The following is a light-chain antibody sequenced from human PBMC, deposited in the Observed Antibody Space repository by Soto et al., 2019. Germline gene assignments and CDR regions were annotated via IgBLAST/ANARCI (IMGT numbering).Light chain of an antibody. V-gene: IGKV3-15*01. CDR2: GAS. Sequence: EIVMTQSPATLSVSPGERATLSCRASQSVSSNLDWYQQKPGQAPRLLIYGASTRATGIPARFSGSGAGTEVTLTISSLQSEDVAVYYWQQYNNWPPGGTFGQGTKVEIK. CDR1: QSVSSN. CDR3: QQYNNWPPGGT. J-gene: IGKJ1*01.